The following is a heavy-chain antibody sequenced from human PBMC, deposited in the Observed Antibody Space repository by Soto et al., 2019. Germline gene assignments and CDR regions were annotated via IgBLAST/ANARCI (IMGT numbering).Heavy chain of an antibody. D-gene: IGHD4-17*01. CDR1: GDSISTSHYY. J-gene: IGHJ4*02. V-gene: IGHV4-39*01. CDR2: IYKSGST. Sequence: PSETLSLTCTVSGDSISTSHYYWGWIRQPPGKGLEWIGSIYKSGSTYYNPSLKSRVTISVDTPKNQFSLKLSSVTAADTAVYYCASYGEYVDYWGQGTLVTVSS. CDR3: ASYGEYVDY.